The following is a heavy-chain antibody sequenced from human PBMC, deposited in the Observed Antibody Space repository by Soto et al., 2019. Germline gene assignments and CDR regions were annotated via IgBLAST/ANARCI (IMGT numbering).Heavy chain of an antibody. Sequence: SGPTLVNPTQTLTLTCTFSGFSLTTSGAGVGWIRQPPGKVLEWLALIYWNDDKFYSPSLKSRLTITKDTSRSRVVLTMTNMDPMDTATYYCAHSARSYDFSTGSYFHMDVWGQGTTVTVS. CDR1: GFSLTTSGAG. CDR3: AHSARSYDFSTGSYFHMDV. CDR2: IYWNDDK. J-gene: IGHJ6*02. V-gene: IGHV2-5*01. D-gene: IGHD3-3*01.